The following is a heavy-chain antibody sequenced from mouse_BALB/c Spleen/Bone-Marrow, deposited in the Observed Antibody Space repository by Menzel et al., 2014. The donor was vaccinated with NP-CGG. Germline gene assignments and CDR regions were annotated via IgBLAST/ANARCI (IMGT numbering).Heavy chain of an antibody. CDR2: IDPANGNT. J-gene: IGHJ2*01. CDR1: GFNIKDTY. V-gene: IGHV14-3*02. Sequence: VQLKDSGAELVKPGASVRLSCTASGFNIKDTYIHWVKQRPEQGLEWIGRIDPANGNTKYDPKFQGKATITADTSSNTAYLQLSSLTSEDTAVYYCASYRLRTYFDYWGQGTTLTVSS. D-gene: IGHD2-14*01. CDR3: ASYRLRTYFDY.